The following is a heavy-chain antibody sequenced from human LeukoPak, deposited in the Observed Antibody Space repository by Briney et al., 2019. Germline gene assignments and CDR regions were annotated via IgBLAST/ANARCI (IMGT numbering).Heavy chain of an antibody. CDR3: ARHRAYSSSSPFDY. J-gene: IGHJ4*02. V-gene: IGHV4-39*01. Sequence: SETLSLTCTVSGGSISSSSYYWGWIRQPPGKGLEWIGSIYYSGSTYYNPSLKSRVTISVDTSKNQFSLKLTSVTAADTAVYYCARHRAYSSSSPFDYWGQGTLVTVSS. CDR1: GGSISSSSYY. D-gene: IGHD6-6*01. CDR2: IYYSGST.